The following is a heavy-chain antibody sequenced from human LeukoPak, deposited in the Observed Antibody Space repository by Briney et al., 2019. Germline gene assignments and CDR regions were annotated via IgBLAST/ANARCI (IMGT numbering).Heavy chain of an antibody. J-gene: IGHJ4*02. D-gene: IGHD4-17*01. CDR3: ARTPPDYGIDY. V-gene: IGHV1-8*02. CDR2: MSPNSGNT. CDR1: GYTFTSYS. Sequence: ASVKVSCKASGYTFTSYSISWVRQATGQGLEWMGWMSPNSGNTGYAQKFQGRITMTKSTSISTAYMELSDLESEDTAVYYCARTPPDYGIDYWGQGTLVTVSS.